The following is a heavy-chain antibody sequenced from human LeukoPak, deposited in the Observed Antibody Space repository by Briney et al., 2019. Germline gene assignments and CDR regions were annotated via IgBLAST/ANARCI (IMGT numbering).Heavy chain of an antibody. D-gene: IGHD3-22*01. CDR1: GYTFTSYY. J-gene: IGHJ3*02. CDR3: ARQTYYSDRSGYYRGDDAFDI. CDR2: INPSGGTI. Sequence: ASVKVSCKASGYTFTSYYMHWVRQAPGQRLEWMGIINPSGGTINYAQMLQGRVTMTTDTSTSTAYMELRSLRSDDTAVYYCARQTYYSDRSGYYRGDDAFDIWGQGTMVTVSS. V-gene: IGHV1-46*01.